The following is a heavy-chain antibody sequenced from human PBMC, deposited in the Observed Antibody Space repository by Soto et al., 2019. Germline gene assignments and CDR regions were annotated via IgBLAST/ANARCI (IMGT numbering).Heavy chain of an antibody. Sequence: EVQMVESGGGVVRPGGSLRLSCAAAGFTFDDYGMSWVRQAPGKGLEGVSGIYWNGGRTGYADSVKGRFTISRDNAKNSLYLQMNSLRAEDTALYYCARDLSGYVPFDYWGQGTLVTVSS. J-gene: IGHJ4*02. CDR3: ARDLSGYVPFDY. CDR1: GFTFDDYG. V-gene: IGHV3-20*04. CDR2: IYWNGGRT. D-gene: IGHD5-12*01.